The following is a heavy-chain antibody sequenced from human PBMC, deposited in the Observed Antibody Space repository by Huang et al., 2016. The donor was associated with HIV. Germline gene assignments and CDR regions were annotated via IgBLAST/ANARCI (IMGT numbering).Heavy chain of an antibody. Sequence: QVQLVQSEAEVKKPGSSVKVSCKASGGTFSTFGLSWVRPASGRGLEWMAGIIPIFNTTSSAHEVQGRVTLTADESTNTASMELNSLTFEDTAVYYCARPSDAAMIRDYYYPMDVWGQGTTVTVS. J-gene: IGHJ6*02. D-gene: IGHD5-18*01. CDR1: GGTFSTFG. CDR2: IIPIFNTT. CDR3: ARPSDAAMIRDYYYPMDV. V-gene: IGHV1-69*01.